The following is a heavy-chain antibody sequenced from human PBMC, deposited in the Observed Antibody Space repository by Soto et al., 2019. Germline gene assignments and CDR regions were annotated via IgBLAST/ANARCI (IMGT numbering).Heavy chain of an antibody. Sequence: GGSLRLSCAASGFTFSNFVMRWVRQTPGKGLEWVSTITENGADTYYTDSVKGRFTISRDNSKNTLYLQMSGLRAEDTALYYCTKASSDRHHMDVWGQGTTVTVSS. CDR1: GFTFSNFV. J-gene: IGHJ6*02. CDR3: TKASSDRHHMDV. V-gene: IGHV3-23*01. CDR2: ITENGADT.